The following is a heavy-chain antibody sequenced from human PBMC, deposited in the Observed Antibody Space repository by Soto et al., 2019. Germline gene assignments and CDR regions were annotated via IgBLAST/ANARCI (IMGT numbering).Heavy chain of an antibody. J-gene: IGHJ4*02. CDR3: ARDARTYYDFWSGYYGGYFDY. D-gene: IGHD3-3*01. Sequence: GASVKASCKASGYTYTSYGISWVRQAPGQGLEWMGWISAYNGNTNYAQKLQGRVTMTTDTSTSTAYMELRSLRSDDTAVYYCARDARTYYDFWSGYYGGYFDYWGQGTLVTVSS. CDR2: ISAYNGNT. CDR1: GYTYTSYG. V-gene: IGHV1-18*01.